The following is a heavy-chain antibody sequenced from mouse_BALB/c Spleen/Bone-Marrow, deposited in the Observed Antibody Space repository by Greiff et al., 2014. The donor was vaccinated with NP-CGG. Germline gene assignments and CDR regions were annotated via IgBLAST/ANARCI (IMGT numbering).Heavy chain of an antibody. CDR1: GFAFTDYY. V-gene: IGHV7-3*02. D-gene: IGHD2-3*01. Sequence: EVKLVESGGGLVQPGGSLRLSCATSGFAFTDYYLNWVRQPPGKALEWLGFIRNKAYSYTTEYSASMKGRFTISRDNSQSILYLQMNTLRAEDSATYYCARDMGGLLFDYWGQGTTLTVSS. CDR2: IRNKAYSYTT. CDR3: ARDMGGLLFDY. J-gene: IGHJ2*01.